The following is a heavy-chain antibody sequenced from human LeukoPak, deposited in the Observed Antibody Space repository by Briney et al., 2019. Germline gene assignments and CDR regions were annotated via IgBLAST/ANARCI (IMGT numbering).Heavy chain of an antibody. CDR1: GFIFNNYG. V-gene: IGHV3-30*18. D-gene: IGHD3-22*01. CDR3: AKHKAPQYYYDSSGYPLDY. J-gene: IGHJ4*02. CDR2: ISYDGSNK. Sequence: PGRSLRLSCAASGFIFNNYGMHWVRQAPGKGLEWVAVISYDGSNKYYADSVKGRFTISRDNSKNTLYLQMNSLRAEDTAVYYCAKHKAPQYYYDSSGYPLDYWGQGTLVTVSS.